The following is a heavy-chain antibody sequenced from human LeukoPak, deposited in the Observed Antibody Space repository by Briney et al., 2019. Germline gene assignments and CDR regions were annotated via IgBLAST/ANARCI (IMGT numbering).Heavy chain of an antibody. J-gene: IGHJ5*02. Sequence: PGGSLRLSCAASGFTFRGYGVHWVRQAPGKGLEWVTHISYDGSNKYYRESVKGRFTISRDNSNNMLYLQMDSLRPEDTALYYCARGKGGRDGYNYWFDPWGQGTLVTVSS. CDR2: ISYDGSNK. V-gene: IGHV3-30*03. CDR1: GFTFRGYG. CDR3: ARGKGGRDGYNYWFDP. D-gene: IGHD5-24*01.